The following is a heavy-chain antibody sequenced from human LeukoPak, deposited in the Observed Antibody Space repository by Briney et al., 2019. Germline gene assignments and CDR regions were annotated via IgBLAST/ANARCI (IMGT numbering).Heavy chain of an antibody. CDR2: ISSKGSNT. Sequence: GGSLRLSCAASGFTFSTYAMHWVRQAPGKGLEYDASISSKGSNTYYANSVKGRFTISRDNSKNTLYLQMGSLTTEDMAVYYCARDKQWLVRAGFDYWGQGILVTVSS. CDR1: GFTFSTYA. CDR3: ARDKQWLVRAGFDY. J-gene: IGHJ4*02. V-gene: IGHV3-64*01. D-gene: IGHD6-19*01.